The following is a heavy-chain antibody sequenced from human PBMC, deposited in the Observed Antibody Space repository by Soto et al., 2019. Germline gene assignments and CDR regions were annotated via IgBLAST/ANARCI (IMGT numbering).Heavy chain of an antibody. Sequence: QVQLQQWGAGLLKPSETLSLTCVVYGGSLSGYYWSWIRQPPGKGLEWIGEIKDAGLTNYSPSLKTRATISADTPKNQFSLKLHSVTAADRAVYYCARGQEGVVATHWDQGTLVTVSS. CDR3: ARGQEGVVATH. CDR1: GGSLSGYY. V-gene: IGHV4-34*01. D-gene: IGHD5-12*01. J-gene: IGHJ4*02. CDR2: IKDAGLT.